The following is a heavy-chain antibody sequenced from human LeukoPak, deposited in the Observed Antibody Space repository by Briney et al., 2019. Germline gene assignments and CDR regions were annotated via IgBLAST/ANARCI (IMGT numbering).Heavy chain of an antibody. Sequence: GGSLRLSCAASGFTFSSYSMNWVRQAPGKGLEWVSSISSSSSYIYYADSVKGRFTISRDNAKNSLYLQMNSLRAEDTAVYYCARDLSGYDWAYYFDYWGQGTLVTVSS. CDR3: ARDLSGYDWAYYFDY. J-gene: IGHJ4*02. D-gene: IGHD5-12*01. CDR1: GFTFSSYS. V-gene: IGHV3-21*01. CDR2: ISSSSSYI.